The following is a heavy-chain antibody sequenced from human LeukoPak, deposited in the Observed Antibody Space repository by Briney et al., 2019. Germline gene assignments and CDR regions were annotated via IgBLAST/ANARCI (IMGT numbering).Heavy chain of an antibody. CDR2: INHSGST. J-gene: IGHJ4*02. CDR3: ARRRYRKAFDY. Sequence: SETLSLTCAVYGGSFSGHYWSWIRQPPGKGLEWIGEINHSGSTNYNPSLKSRVTISVDTSKNQFSLKLSSVTAADTAVYYCARRRYRKAFDYWGQGTLVTVSS. D-gene: IGHD1-1*01. CDR1: GGSFSGHY. V-gene: IGHV4-34*01.